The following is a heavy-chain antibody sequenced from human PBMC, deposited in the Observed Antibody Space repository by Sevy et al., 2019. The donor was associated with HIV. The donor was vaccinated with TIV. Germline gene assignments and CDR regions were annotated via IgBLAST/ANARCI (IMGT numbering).Heavy chain of an antibody. Sequence: ASVKVSCKASGYIFTSYGISWVRQAPRRGLEWMGWINGHNGNTNYVQNLQGRVTMTTDTSTNTAYMELRSLRSDDTAVYYCARDGYDGSGYQRGLFDFWGQGTLVTVS. CDR3: ARDGYDGSGYQRGLFDF. CDR2: INGHNGNT. D-gene: IGHD3-22*01. CDR1: GYIFTSYG. J-gene: IGHJ4*02. V-gene: IGHV1-18*01.